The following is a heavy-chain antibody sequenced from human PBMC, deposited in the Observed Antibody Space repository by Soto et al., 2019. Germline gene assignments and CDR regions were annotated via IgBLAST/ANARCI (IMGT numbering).Heavy chain of an antibody. CDR1: GFTFNNND. V-gene: IGHV3-23*01. CDR3: ARNGGGLAY. D-gene: IGHD3-16*01. CDR2: IRFSSGAT. Sequence: EVRLLESGGGLVQPGGSLRLSCAASGFTFNNNDMIWVRQAPGKGLEWVSGIRFSSGATYYTDFVKGRFTISGDYSKNTLYLEMSCLRVEDTAVYYCARNGGGLAYWGQGTLVTVSS. J-gene: IGHJ4*02.